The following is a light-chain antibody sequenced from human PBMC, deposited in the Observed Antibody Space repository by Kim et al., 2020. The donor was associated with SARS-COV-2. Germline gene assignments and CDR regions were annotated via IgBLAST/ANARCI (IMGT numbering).Light chain of an antibody. CDR2: QDN. CDR1: KLAGAY. J-gene: IGLJ2*01. Sequence: VSPGQRASIACSGDKLAGAYSSWYQQKPGQSPVLFIYQDNKRPSGIRVRFSGSSSETTATLTISETRAMDEADYYCRAWDSSTVVFGGGTQLTVL. V-gene: IGLV3-1*01. CDR3: RAWDSSTVV.